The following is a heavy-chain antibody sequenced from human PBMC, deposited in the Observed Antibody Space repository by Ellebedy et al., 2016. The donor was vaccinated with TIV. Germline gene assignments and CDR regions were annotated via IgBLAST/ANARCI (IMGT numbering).Heavy chain of an antibody. Sequence: PGGSLRLSCAASGFTFSSYAMCWVRQAPGKGLEWVSTISGSGTRTYYADSVKGRFTISRDNSRNTLYLQMNSLRAEDTAVYYCAKGWSSETARYGEYWGQGTLVTVSS. D-gene: IGHD3-10*01. CDR2: ISGSGTRT. V-gene: IGHV3-23*01. J-gene: IGHJ4*02. CDR1: GFTFSSYA. CDR3: AKGWSSETARYGEY.